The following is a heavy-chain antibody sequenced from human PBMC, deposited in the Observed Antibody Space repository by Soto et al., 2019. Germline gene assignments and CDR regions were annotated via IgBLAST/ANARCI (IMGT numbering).Heavy chain of an antibody. CDR1: GFTFNSYG. CDR2: ISYDSTKT. J-gene: IGHJ6*02. D-gene: IGHD6-6*01. V-gene: IGHV3-30*03. CDR3: ARTRSASSDFHYYSLDV. Sequence: QVQLVESGGGVVQPGRSLRLSCAASGFTFNSYGMHWVRQGPGNGLEWVAFISYDSTKTYYADSVKGRFTISRDNSNSALYVQMNSLTGEDTAVYYCARTRSASSDFHYYSLDVWGQGTTVTVSS.